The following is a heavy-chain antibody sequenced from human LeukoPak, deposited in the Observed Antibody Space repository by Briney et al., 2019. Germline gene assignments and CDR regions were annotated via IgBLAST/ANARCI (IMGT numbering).Heavy chain of an antibody. CDR3: ARGPYYDILTGYYPGYFDY. CDR2: ISAYNGNT. J-gene: IGHJ4*02. V-gene: IGHV1-18*01. CDR1: GYTFTSYG. D-gene: IGHD3-9*01. Sequence: GASVKVSCKASGYTFTSYGISWVRQAPGQGLEWMGWISAYNGNTNYAQKLQGRVTMTTDTSTSTAYMELRSLRSDDTAVYYCARGPYYDILTGYYPGYFDYWGQGTLVTVSS.